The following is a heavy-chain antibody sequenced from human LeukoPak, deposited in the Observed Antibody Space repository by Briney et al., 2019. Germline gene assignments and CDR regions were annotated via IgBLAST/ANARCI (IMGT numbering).Heavy chain of an antibody. CDR2: INPNSGGT. D-gene: IGHD3-22*01. Sequence: ASVKVSCKASGYTFTSYDINWVRQATGQGREWMGWINPNSGGTNHAQKFQGRVTMTRDTSISTAYMELSRLRSDDTAVYYCARESATYYYDTADAFDIWGQGTMVTVSS. V-gene: IGHV1-2*02. CDR1: GYTFTSYD. CDR3: ARESATYYYDTADAFDI. J-gene: IGHJ3*02.